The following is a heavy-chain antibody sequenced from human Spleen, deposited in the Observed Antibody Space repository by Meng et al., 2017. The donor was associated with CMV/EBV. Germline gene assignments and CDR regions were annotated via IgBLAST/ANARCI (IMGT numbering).Heavy chain of an antibody. J-gene: IGHJ3*02. V-gene: IGHV3-11*04. CDR3: ARDLDYGGNRAMGVFDI. CDR1: GFTFSDYY. CDR2: ISSSGSTI. Sequence: GESLKIYCAASGFTFSDYYMSWIRQAPGKGLEWVSYISSSGSTIYYADSVKGRFTISRDSAKNSLCLQMNSLRAEDTAVYYCARDLDYGGNRAMGVFDIWGQGTMVTVSS. D-gene: IGHD4-23*01.